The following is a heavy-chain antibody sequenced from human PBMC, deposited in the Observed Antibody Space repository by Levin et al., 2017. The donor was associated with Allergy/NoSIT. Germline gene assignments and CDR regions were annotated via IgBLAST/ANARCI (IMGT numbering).Heavy chain of an antibody. CDR3: AKDHFNYYGSGSDAFDI. CDR2: ISYDGSNK. V-gene: IGHV3-30*18. J-gene: IGHJ3*02. Sequence: GESLKISCAASGFTFSSYGMHWVRQAPGKGLEWVAVISYDGSNKYYADSVKGRFTISRDNSKNTLYLQMNSLRAEDTAVYYCAKDHFNYYGSGSDAFDIWGQGTMVTVSS. D-gene: IGHD3-10*01. CDR1: GFTFSSYG.